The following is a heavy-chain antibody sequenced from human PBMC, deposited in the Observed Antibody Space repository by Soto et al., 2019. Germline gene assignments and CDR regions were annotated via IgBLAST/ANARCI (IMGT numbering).Heavy chain of an antibody. CDR3: ARVMAAMQNWLDP. V-gene: IGHV4-30-4*01. CDR1: GGSISIIDYF. J-gene: IGHJ5*02. Sequence: PSETLSLTCSVSGGSISIIDYFWSCIRQPPGKGLEWIGFIYHTGTTYYNPSLRSRVTISIDTSKSQFSMKLNSVTAADTAVYYCARVMAAMQNWLDPWGQGTLVTVSS. CDR2: IYHTGTT. D-gene: IGHD2-2*01.